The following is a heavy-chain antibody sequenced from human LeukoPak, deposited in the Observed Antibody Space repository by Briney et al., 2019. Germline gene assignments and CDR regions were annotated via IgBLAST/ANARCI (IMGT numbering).Heavy chain of an antibody. CDR1: GFTFSSYG. D-gene: IGHD3-10*01. CDR3: AKDILNGDFDY. J-gene: IGHJ4*02. V-gene: IGHV3-30*02. CDR2: IWYDGSNK. Sequence: QAGGSLRLSCAASGFTFSSYGMHWVRQAPGKGLEWVAFIWYDGSNKYYADSVKGRFTISRDNSKNTLYLQMNSLRAEDTAVYYCAKDILNGDFDYWGQGTLVTVSS.